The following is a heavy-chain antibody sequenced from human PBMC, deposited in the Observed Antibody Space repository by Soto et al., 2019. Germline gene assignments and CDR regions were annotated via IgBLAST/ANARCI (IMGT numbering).Heavy chain of an antibody. CDR2: INHSGST. Sequence: QVQLQQWGAGLLKPSETLSLTCAVYGGSFSGYYWSWIRQPPGKGLEWIGEINHSGSTNYNPSLKSRATISVDTSKNQFSLNLSSVTAADTAVYFCPTSYGGSGWFDPWGQGTLLTVSS. V-gene: IGHV4-34*01. D-gene: IGHD3-10*01. CDR1: GGSFSGYY. J-gene: IGHJ5*02. CDR3: PTSYGGSGWFDP.